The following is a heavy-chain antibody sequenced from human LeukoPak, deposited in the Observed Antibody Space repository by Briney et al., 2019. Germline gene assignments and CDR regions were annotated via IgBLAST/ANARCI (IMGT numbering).Heavy chain of an antibody. CDR2: INAGNGNT. CDR3: ARARGGNSYDAFDI. CDR1: GYTFTSYA. Sequence: GASVKVSCKASGYTFTSYAMHWVRQAPGQRLEWMGWINAGNGNTKYSQEFQGRVTITRDTSASTAYMELSSLRSEDMAVYYCARARGGNSYDAFDIWGQGTMVTVSS. J-gene: IGHJ3*02. V-gene: IGHV1-3*03. D-gene: IGHD1-7*01.